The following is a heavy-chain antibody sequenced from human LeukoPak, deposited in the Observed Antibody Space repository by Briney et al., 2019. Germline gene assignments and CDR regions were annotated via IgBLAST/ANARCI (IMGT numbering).Heavy chain of an antibody. Sequence: GGSLRLSCAASRFTVSSNYMSWVRQAPGKGLEWVSVIYSGGSTYYADSVKGRFTISRDNSKNTLYLQMNSLRAEDTAVYYCARGIPYQLLGAYFDYWGQGTLVTVSS. CDR3: ARGIPYQLLGAYFDY. J-gene: IGHJ4*02. D-gene: IGHD2-2*01. CDR1: RFTVSSNY. V-gene: IGHV3-53*01. CDR2: IYSGGST.